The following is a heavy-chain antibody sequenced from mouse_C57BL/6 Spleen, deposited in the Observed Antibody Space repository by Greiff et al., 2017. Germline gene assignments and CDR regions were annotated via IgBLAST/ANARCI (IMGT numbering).Heavy chain of an antibody. J-gene: IGHJ2*01. D-gene: IGHD1-1*01. Sequence: VQLQQSGAELVRPGSSVKLSCKASGYTFTSYWMDWVKQRPGQGLEWIGNIYPSDSETHYNQKFKDKATLTVDKSSSTAYMLLSSLTSEYSAVYYCARGDCYDGNFDYWGQGTTLTVSS. V-gene: IGHV1-61*01. CDR3: ARGDCYDGNFDY. CDR2: IYPSDSET. CDR1: GYTFTSYW.